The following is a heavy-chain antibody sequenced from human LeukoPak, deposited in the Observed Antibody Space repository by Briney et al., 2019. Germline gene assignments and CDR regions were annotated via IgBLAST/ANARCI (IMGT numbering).Heavy chain of an antibody. Sequence: GGSLRLSCAASGFTFSDSFMNWIRQAPGKGLEWLSYISHSGSNLDYAESVRGRFTISRDNANHSLYLQINSLRAEDTAVYYCARGDSSGVPDYWGQETLVTVSS. D-gene: IGHD3-22*01. CDR3: ARGDSSGVPDY. J-gene: IGHJ4*02. CDR1: GFTFSDSF. V-gene: IGHV3-11*01. CDR2: ISHSGSNL.